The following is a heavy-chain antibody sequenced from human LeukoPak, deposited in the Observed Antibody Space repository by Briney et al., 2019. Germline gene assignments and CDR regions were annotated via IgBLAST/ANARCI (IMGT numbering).Heavy chain of an antibody. CDR3: AREGGYSYGYSFDY. Sequence: ASVKVSCKASGYTFTGYYIHWVRQAPGQGLEWMGWINPNSGGTNYAQKFQGRVTMTRDTSISTAYMELSSLRSDDTAVYYCAREGGYSYGYSFDYWGQGTLVTVSS. CDR1: GYTFTGYY. D-gene: IGHD5-18*01. V-gene: IGHV1-2*02. J-gene: IGHJ4*02. CDR2: INPNSGGT.